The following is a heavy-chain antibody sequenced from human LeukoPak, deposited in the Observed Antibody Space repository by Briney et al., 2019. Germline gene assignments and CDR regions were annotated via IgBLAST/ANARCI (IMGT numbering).Heavy chain of an antibody. Sequence: ASVKVSCKASGYSFTSYNMHWVRQAPGQGLEWMGIINPGGGGTTYAQKFQGRVTMTRDTSTSTVYMELSSLRSEDTAVYYCARVVDGDYSYYFDYWGQGTLVTVSS. CDR3: ARVVDGDYSYYFDY. CDR1: GYSFTSYN. CDR2: INPGGGGT. J-gene: IGHJ4*02. D-gene: IGHD4-17*01. V-gene: IGHV1-46*01.